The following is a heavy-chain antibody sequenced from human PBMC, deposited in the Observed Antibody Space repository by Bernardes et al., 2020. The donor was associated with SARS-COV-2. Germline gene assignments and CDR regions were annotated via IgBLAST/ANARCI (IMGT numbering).Heavy chain of an antibody. J-gene: IGHJ5*02. CDR1: GVSMSSVGHS. D-gene: IGHD3-22*01. V-gene: IGHV4-30-2*01. CDR2: IYPGGTT. CDR3: VRSGGTYYDSSNLNWFDP. Sequence: SETLSLTCTVSGVSMSSVGHSCNCIRQPPGKGLEWIGYIYPGGTTYYNPSLRRRVSMSVDRSNTQFSLKLTSVTAADTAVYYCVRSGGTYYDSSNLNWFDPWGQGALVTVYS.